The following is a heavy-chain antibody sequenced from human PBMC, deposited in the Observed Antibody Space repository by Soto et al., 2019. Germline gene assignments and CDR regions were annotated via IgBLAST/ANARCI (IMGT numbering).Heavy chain of an antibody. Sequence: QVQLVQSGAEVKKPGSSVKVSCKASGGTFSSYTISWVRQAPGQGLEWMGRIIPILGIANYAQKFQGRATITADKSTSTAYMELSSLRSEDTPVYYCASRYDSSDYWGQGTLVTVSS. V-gene: IGHV1-69*02. D-gene: IGHD3-22*01. J-gene: IGHJ4*02. CDR2: IIPILGIA. CDR3: ASRYDSSDY. CDR1: GGTFSSYT.